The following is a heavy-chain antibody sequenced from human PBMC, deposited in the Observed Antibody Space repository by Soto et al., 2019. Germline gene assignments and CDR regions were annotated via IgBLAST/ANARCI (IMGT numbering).Heavy chain of an antibody. V-gene: IGHV1-2*04. CDR1: VYIFTGHY. J-gene: IGHJ6*04. CDR3: SRDRGSSAFEYYGCTTES. D-gene: IGHD3-10*01. Sequence: ASVTVSCQDSVYIFTGHYIQWVRHAPGQGLEWMGWINPKVGGTNYAQKFHGWVTNTRDTSIRTTYMELRRLRSADTTVYNCSRDRGSSAFEYYGCTTESWGDGNTVIVSA. CDR2: INPKVGGT.